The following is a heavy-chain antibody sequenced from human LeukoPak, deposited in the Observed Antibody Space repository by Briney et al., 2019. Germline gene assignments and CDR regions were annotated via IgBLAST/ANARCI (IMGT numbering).Heavy chain of an antibody. CDR2: ISFDTSNK. V-gene: IGHV3-30-3*01. CDR3: ANGYSYGYY. Sequence: AGGSLRLSCAASGFTFSSYAMHWVRQAPGKGLEWVAVISFDTSNKNYADSVKGRFTISRDNSKNTLYLQMNSLRAEDTAVYYCANGYSYGYYWGQGTLVTVSS. J-gene: IGHJ4*02. D-gene: IGHD5-18*01. CDR1: GFTFSSYA.